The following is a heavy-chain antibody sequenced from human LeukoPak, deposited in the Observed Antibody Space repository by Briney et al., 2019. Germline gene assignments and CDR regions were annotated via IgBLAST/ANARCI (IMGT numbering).Heavy chain of an antibody. CDR3: AGHHPRNTVDF. V-gene: IGHV4-59*01. D-gene: IGHD2/OR15-2a*01. CDR2: IYYSGST. CDR1: GGSISSYY. J-gene: IGHJ4*02. Sequence: MPSETLSLTCTVSGGSISSYYWSWIRQPPGKGLEWIGYIYYSGSTNYNPSLKSRVTISVDTSKNQFSLKLSSVTAADTAVYYCAGHHPRNTVDFWGQGTLVTVSS.